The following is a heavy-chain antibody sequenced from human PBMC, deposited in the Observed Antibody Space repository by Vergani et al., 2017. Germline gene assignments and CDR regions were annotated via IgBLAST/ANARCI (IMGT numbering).Heavy chain of an antibody. CDR3: ARESDYGDYIAD. D-gene: IGHD4-17*01. J-gene: IGHJ4*02. CDR1: GGTFSSYA. Sequence: QVQLVQSGAEVKKPGSSVKVSCKASGGTFSSYAISWVRQAPGQGLEWMGGIIPIFGTANYEQKFQGRVTITADKSTSTDYMELSSLRAEDTAVYYCARESDYGDYIADWGQGTLVTVSS. V-gene: IGHV1-69*06. CDR2: IIPIFGTA.